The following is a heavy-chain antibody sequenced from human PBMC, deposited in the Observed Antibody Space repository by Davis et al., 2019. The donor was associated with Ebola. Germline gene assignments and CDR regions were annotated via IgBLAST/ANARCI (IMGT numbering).Heavy chain of an antibody. D-gene: IGHD2-15*01. CDR3: ARESPRSVGGKDFDY. Sequence: ASVKVSCKASGYTFTIYYMHWVRQAPGQGLEWMGIINPSGGTTSYPQKFRGRVTMTRDTSTSTVYMELSSLRSDDTAVYYCARESPRSVGGKDFDYWGQGTLVTVSS. CDR2: INPSGGTT. V-gene: IGHV1-46*01. CDR1: GYTFTIYY. J-gene: IGHJ4*02.